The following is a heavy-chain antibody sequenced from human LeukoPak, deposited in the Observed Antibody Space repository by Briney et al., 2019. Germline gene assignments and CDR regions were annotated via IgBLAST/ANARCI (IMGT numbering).Heavy chain of an antibody. J-gene: IGHJ4*02. Sequence: GGSLRLSCEASGFSFGSYAMYWVRQAPGKGLEWVAGIFGSGGSAHYADSAKGRFTISRDNSKNTVYLQINSLRAEDTAVYYCGKTTTGYSSGQKPAWPVDYWGQGTLVTVSS. CDR2: IFGSGGSA. CDR1: GFSFGSYA. D-gene: IGHD6-19*01. V-gene: IGHV3-23*01. CDR3: GKTTTGYSSGQKPAWPVDY.